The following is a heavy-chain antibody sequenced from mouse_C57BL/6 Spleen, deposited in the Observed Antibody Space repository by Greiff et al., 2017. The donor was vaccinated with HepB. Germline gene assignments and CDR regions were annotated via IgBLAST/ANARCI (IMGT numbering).Heavy chain of an antibody. D-gene: IGHD1-1*01. Sequence: EVKLVESGPELVKPGASVKISCKASGYTFTDYYMNWVKQSHGKSLEWIGDINPNNGGTSYNQKFKGKATLTVDKSSSTAYMELRSLTSEDSAVYYCASTDYYGSEGFAYWGQGTLVTVSA. CDR1: GYTFTDYY. CDR3: ASTDYYGSEGFAY. J-gene: IGHJ3*01. V-gene: IGHV1-26*01. CDR2: INPNNGGT.